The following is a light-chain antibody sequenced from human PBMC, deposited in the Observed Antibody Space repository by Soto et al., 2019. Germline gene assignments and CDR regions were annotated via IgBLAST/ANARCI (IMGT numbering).Light chain of an antibody. CDR1: SSNIGSNY. V-gene: IGLV1-47*01. CDR2: RHN. J-gene: IGLJ2*01. CDR3: AAWDDSLSGLV. Sequence: QSVLTQPPSASGTPGQRVTISCSGSSSNIGSNYVYWYQQLPGTAPKLLIYRHNQRPSGVPDRFSGSKSGTSASLAISGVRSEDEADYYCAAWDDSLSGLVFGGGTKLTV.